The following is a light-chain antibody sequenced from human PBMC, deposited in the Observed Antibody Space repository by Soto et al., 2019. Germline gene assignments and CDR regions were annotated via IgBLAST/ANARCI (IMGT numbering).Light chain of an antibody. V-gene: IGKV3-11*01. CDR2: DAS. J-gene: IGKJ2*01. Sequence: EIVLSQSPATLSLSPGERATLSCRASQSVSRYLAWYQQKVGQAPRLLIYDASNRATGIPARFSGSGSGTDFTLTISSLEPDDFGVYYCQQRSNWAYPFGQGTKMEIK. CDR1: QSVSRY. CDR3: QQRSNWAYP.